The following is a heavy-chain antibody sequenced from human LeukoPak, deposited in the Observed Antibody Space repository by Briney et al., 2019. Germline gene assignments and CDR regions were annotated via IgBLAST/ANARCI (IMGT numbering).Heavy chain of an antibody. J-gene: IGHJ3*02. Sequence: GASVTVSCKASGGTFSSYAISWVRQAPGQGLEWMGRIILILGIANYAQKFQGRVTITADKSTSTAYMELSSLRSEDTAVYYCARESHLNDAFDIWGQGTMVTVSS. CDR3: ARESHLNDAFDI. CDR1: GGTFSSYA. V-gene: IGHV1-69*04. CDR2: IILILGIA.